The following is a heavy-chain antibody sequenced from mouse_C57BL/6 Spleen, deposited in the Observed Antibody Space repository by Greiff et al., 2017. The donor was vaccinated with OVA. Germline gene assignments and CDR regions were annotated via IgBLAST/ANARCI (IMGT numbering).Heavy chain of an antibody. CDR3: AHSYYYAMDY. V-gene: IGHV1-42*01. J-gene: IGHJ4*01. Sequence: EVQLQQSGPELVKPGASVTISCKASGYSFTGYYMNWVKQSPEKSLEWIGEINPSTGGTTYNQKFKAKATLTVDKSSSTAYMQLKSLTSEDSAVYYCAHSYYYAMDYWGQGTSVTVSS. CDR2: INPSTGGT. CDR1: GYSFTGYY.